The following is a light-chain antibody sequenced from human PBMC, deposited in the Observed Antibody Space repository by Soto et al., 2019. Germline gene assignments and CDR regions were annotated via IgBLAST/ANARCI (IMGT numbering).Light chain of an antibody. CDR1: NSNIGNNA. CDR3: AAWDDSLNGPV. V-gene: IGLV1-36*01. Sequence: QSVLTQPLSVSGAPRQRVTISCSGSNSNIGNNAVNWYQQLPGKAPKLLIYYDDLLPSGVSDRFSGSKSGTSASLAISGLQYEDEAGYYCAAWDDSLNGPVFGGGTKLTVL. J-gene: IGLJ2*01. CDR2: YDD.